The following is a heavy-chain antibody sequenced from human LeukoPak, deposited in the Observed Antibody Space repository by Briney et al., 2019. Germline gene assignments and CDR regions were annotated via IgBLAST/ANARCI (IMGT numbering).Heavy chain of an antibody. CDR3: ARWGPYCSSTSCHEGGGGDY. D-gene: IGHD2-2*01. V-gene: IGHV1-46*01. CDR2: INPSGGST. Sequence: ASVKVSCKASGYXXTSYYMHWVRQAPGQGLEWMGIINPSGGSTSYAQKFQGRVTMTRDTSTSTVYMELSSLRSEDTAVYYCARWGPYCSSTSCHEGGGGDYWGQGTLVTVSS. CDR1: GYXXTSYY. J-gene: IGHJ4*02.